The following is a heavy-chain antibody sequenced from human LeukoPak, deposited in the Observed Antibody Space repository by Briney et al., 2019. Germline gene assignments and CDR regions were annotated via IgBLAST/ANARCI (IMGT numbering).Heavy chain of an antibody. CDR1: GYTLISYS. CDR2: ISAYNGHT. D-gene: IGHD2-15*01. V-gene: IGHV1-18*01. J-gene: IGHJ1*01. CDR3: ARGDCSSDTCYLPEYFQH. Sequence: ASVKGSCKASGYTLISYSISWVRQAPGQRLEWMGWISAYNGHTNYAQKLQGRVTMTTDTSTSTAYMELRSLRPDDTAVYYCARGDCSSDTCYLPEYFQHWGQGTLVTVSS.